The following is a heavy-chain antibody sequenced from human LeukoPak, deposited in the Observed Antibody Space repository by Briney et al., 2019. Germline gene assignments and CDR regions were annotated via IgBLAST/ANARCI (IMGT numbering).Heavy chain of an antibody. CDR1: GFTFSSYA. CDR3: AGRWGTVVRGVIDY. J-gene: IGHJ4*02. Sequence: GGSLRLSCAASGFTFSSYAMSWVRQAPGKGLEWVSAISGSGGSTYYADSVKGRFTNSRDNSKDTLYLQMNSLRAEDTAVYYCAGRWGTVVRGVIDYWGQGTLVTVSS. CDR2: ISGSGGST. V-gene: IGHV3-23*01. D-gene: IGHD3-10*01.